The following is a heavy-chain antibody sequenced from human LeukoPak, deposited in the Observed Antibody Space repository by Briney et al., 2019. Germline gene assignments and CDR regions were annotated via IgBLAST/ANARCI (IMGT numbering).Heavy chain of an antibody. D-gene: IGHD4-17*01. J-gene: IGHJ2*01. CDR1: GFTFSRYA. CDR3: AKGVTVATPWYFDL. V-gene: IGHV3-23*01. CDR2: ICGGGGGT. Sequence: PGGSLRLSCAVSGFTFSRYAMSWVRQAPGKGLEWVSAICGGGGGTYYPDFVKGRFTISRENSKNMLYLQMNSLRAEDTAVYYCAKGVTVATPWYFDLWGRGTLVTVSS.